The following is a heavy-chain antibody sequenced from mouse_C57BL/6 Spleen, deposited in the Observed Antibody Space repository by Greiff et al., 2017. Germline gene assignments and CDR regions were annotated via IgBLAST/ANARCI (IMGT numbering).Heavy chain of an antibody. Sequence: QVQLQQPGAELVKPGASVKLSCKASGYTFTSYWMHWVKQRPGQGLEWIGMIHPNSGSTNYNEKFKSKATLTVDKSSSTAYMQLSSLTSEDSAVYYCAHYDYDEYYFDYWGQGTTLTVSS. CDR2: IHPNSGST. CDR3: AHYDYDEYYFDY. CDR1: GYTFTSYW. V-gene: IGHV1-64*01. J-gene: IGHJ2*01. D-gene: IGHD2-4*01.